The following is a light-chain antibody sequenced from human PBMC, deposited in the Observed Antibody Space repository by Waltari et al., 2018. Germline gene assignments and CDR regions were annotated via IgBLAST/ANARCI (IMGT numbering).Light chain of an antibody. CDR2: DAS. J-gene: IGKJ2*01. CDR1: RGVGSA. Sequence: EILVTQSPATLSVSPGEGATLSCRASRGVGSALAWYQQKPGQAPRLLIFDASARATGIPARFSGSGSGTEFTLSISSLQSEDSAVYYCQQYYDGYSFGQGTKLEIK. V-gene: IGKV3-15*01. CDR3: QQYYDGYS.